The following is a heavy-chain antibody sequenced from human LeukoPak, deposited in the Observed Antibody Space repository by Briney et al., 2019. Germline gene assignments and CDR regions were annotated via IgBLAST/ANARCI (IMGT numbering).Heavy chain of an antibody. CDR1: GFTFSSYA. CDR3: TSCSGGSCTRGYFDY. D-gene: IGHD2-15*01. V-gene: IGHV3-23*01. J-gene: IGHJ4*02. CDR2: ISGSGGST. Sequence: GGSLRLSCAASGFTFSSYAMSWVRQAPGKGLEWVSAISGSGGSTYYADSVKGRFTISRDNSKNTLYLQMNSLRAEDTAVYYCTSCSGGSCTRGYFDYWGQGTQVTVSS.